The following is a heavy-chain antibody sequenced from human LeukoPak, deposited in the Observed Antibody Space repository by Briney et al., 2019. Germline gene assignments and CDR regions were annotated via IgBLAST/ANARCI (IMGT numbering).Heavy chain of an antibody. CDR1: GGSISSYY. D-gene: IGHD3-22*01. V-gene: IGHV4-59*01. Sequence: PSETLFLTCTVSGGSISSYYWSWIRQPPGKGLEWIGYIYYSGSTNCNPSLKSRVTISVDTSKNQFSLKLSSVTAADTAVYYCAREWRYFYDSSGYYRIQYFDYWGQGTLVTVSS. CDR3: AREWRYFYDSSGYYRIQYFDY. J-gene: IGHJ4*02. CDR2: IYYSGST.